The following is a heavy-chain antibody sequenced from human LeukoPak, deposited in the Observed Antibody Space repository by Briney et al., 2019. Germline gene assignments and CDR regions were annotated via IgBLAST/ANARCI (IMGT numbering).Heavy chain of an antibody. D-gene: IGHD3-22*01. J-gene: IGHJ4*02. CDR2: INPNSGGT. V-gene: IGHV1-2*07. CDR1: GYTFTSYG. CDR3: AREGAVITDLDY. Sequence: ASVKVSCKASGYTFTSYGISWVRQAPGQGLEWMGWINPNSGGTSFALKFQGRLTMTRDTTISTAYVELSRLRSDDTAVYYCAREGAVITDLDYWGQGTLVTVSS.